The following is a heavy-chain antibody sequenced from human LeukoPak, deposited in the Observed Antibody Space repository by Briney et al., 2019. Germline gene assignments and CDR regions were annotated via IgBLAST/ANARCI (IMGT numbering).Heavy chain of an antibody. J-gene: IGHJ4*02. CDR2: ISSSSSFL. CDR3: AKDLGIAAAGRFDY. CDR1: GFSFSSYS. Sequence: PGGSLRLSCAASGFSFSSYSMTWVRQAPGKGLEWVSAISSSSSFLYYADSVKGRFTISRDNSKNTLYLQMNSLRAEDTAVYYCAKDLGIAAAGRFDYWGQGTLVTVSS. D-gene: IGHD6-13*01. V-gene: IGHV3-21*01.